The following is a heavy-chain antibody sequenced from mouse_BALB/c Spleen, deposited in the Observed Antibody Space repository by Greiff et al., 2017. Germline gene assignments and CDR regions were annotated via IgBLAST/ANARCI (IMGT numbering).Heavy chain of an antibody. J-gene: IGHJ3*01. V-gene: IGHV14-3*02. D-gene: IGHD1-2*01. CDR2: IDPANGNT. CDR3: ATREGYGYAY. Sequence: VQLQQSGAELVKPGASVKLSCTASGFNIKDTYMHWVKQRPEQGLEWIGRIDPANGNTKYDPKFQGKATITADTSSNTAYLQLSSLTSEDTAVYYGATREGYGYAYWGQGTLVTVSA. CDR1: GFNIKDTY.